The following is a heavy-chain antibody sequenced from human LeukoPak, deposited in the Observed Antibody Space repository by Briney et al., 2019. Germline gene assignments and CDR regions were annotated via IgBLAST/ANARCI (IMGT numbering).Heavy chain of an antibody. CDR3: ARVWSPPYTSSWPYYFDY. CDR1: GFGFSSYS. Sequence: GGSLRLSCAASGFGFSSYSMNWVRQAPGKGLEWVSSISSSSSYIYYVDSVKGRFTISRDNAKNSLYLQMNSLRAEDTAVYYCARVWSPPYTSSWPYYFDYWGQGTLVTVSS. J-gene: IGHJ4*02. V-gene: IGHV3-21*01. CDR2: ISSSSSYI. D-gene: IGHD6-13*01.